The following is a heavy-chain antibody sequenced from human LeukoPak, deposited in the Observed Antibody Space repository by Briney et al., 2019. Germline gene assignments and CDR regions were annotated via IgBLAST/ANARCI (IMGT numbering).Heavy chain of an antibody. D-gene: IGHD5-18*01. Sequence: SGTLSLTCDVSGASISSTNWWSWVRQPPGKGLEWIGEIYHSGSTYYNPSLKSRVTISVDTSKNQFSLKLSSVTAADTAVYYCAKQYSYGNFDYWGQGTLVTVSS. CDR1: GASISSTNW. CDR3: AKQYSYGNFDY. J-gene: IGHJ4*02. CDR2: IYHSGST. V-gene: IGHV4-4*02.